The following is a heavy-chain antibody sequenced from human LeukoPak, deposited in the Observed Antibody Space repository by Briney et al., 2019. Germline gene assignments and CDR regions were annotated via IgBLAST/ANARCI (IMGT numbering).Heavy chain of an antibody. J-gene: IGHJ3*02. V-gene: IGHV3-7*03. Sequence: GGSLRLSCAASGFIFNSYWVNRLRQAPGKGLEWVANVDQDGSEKYYVGSVKGRFTISRDNAKNSLYLQMNSLRVEDTAVYYCARGWASSRRKAFDIWGQGTIVTVSS. CDR3: ARGWASSRRKAFDI. D-gene: IGHD3-16*01. CDR2: VDQDGSEK. CDR1: GFIFNSYW.